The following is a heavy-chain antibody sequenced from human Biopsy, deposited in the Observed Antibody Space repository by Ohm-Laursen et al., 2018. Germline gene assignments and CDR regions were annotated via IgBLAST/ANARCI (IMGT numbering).Heavy chain of an antibody. J-gene: IGHJ6*02. Sequence: GSSVKVSCKGSEFSFSRYDMHWVRQAPGRGLEWMGIISPSGGGTMDTQKFQDRLTMTRDTSTGTVHMELKSLKSEDTAVYYCAIFEGYSDDNLDYEHYGMDVWGQGTTVTVSS. V-gene: IGHV1-46*01. CDR2: ISPSGGGT. D-gene: IGHD1-26*01. CDR3: AIFEGYSDDNLDYEHYGMDV. CDR1: EFSFSRYD.